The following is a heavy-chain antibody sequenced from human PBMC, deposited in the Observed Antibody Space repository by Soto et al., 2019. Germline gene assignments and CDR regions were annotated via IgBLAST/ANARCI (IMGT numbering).Heavy chain of an antibody. CDR2: INWNGDNT. CDR3: AREGPDCSSTSCAVDY. D-gene: IGHD2-2*01. CDR1: GFTFDDYA. Sequence: GGSLRLSCAASGFTFDDYAMSWVRQVPGKGLEWVSGINWNGDNTSYADSVKGRFTISRDNGKNSLCLHMNSLRVEDTALYHCAREGPDCSSTSCAVDYWGQGTLVTVSS. J-gene: IGHJ4*02. V-gene: IGHV3-20*01.